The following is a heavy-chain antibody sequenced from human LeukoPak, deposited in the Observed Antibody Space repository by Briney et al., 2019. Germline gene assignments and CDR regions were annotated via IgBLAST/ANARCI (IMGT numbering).Heavy chain of an antibody. V-gene: IGHV3-21*01. CDR3: AKALWSSGWSGRGGFHYYYGMDV. D-gene: IGHD6-19*01. J-gene: IGHJ6*02. CDR2: ISSSSSYV. Sequence: PGGSLRLSCAASGFTFSSYSMNWVRQAPGKGLEWVSSISSSSSYVYYADSVKGRFTISRDNAKNSLYLQMNSLRAEDTAVYYCAKALWSSGWSGRGGFHYYYGMDVWGQGTLVTVSS. CDR1: GFTFSSYS.